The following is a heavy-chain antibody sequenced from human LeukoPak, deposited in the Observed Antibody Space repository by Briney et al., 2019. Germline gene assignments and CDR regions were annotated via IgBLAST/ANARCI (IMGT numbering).Heavy chain of an antibody. V-gene: IGHV4-61*02. CDR1: GGSISSGSYY. D-gene: IGHD3-10*01. CDR3: ARVLWFGELCWFDY. Sequence: SETLSLTCTVSGGSISSGSYYWSWIRQPAGKGLEWIGRIYTSGSTNYNPSLKSRVTISVDTSKNQFSLKLSSVTAADTAVYYCARVLWFGELCWFDYWGQGTLVTVSS. CDR2: IYTSGST. J-gene: IGHJ4*02.